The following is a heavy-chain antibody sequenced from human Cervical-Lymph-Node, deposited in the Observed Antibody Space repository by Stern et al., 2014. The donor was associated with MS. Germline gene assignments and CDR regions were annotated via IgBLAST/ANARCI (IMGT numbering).Heavy chain of an antibody. CDR2: ISYDGSNK. V-gene: IGHV3-30*04. CDR1: GFTFSTYP. CDR3: ARGRVRGDSSGSDY. D-gene: IGHD6-19*01. J-gene: IGHJ4*02. Sequence: QVQLVESGGGVVQPWRSLRLSCAASGFTFSTYPIHWVRQAPGKGLEWVAIISYDGSNKNYADSVEGRFTNTRDNSKNTLYLQVNSLGADDTAVYYCARGRVRGDSSGSDYWGQGTLVTVSS.